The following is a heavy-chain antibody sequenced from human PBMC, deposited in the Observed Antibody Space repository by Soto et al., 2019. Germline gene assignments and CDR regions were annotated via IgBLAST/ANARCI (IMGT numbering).Heavy chain of an antibody. J-gene: IGHJ5*02. CDR3: ARGVRTGFLYAGWFDP. CDR1: GGSVSSGSYY. CDR2: IYYSGST. Sequence: PSETLSLTCTVSGGSVSSGSYYWSWIRQPPGKGLEWIGYIYYSGSTNYNPSLKSRVTISVDTSKNQFSLKLSSVTAADTAVYYCARGVRTGFLYAGWFDPWGQGTLVT. D-gene: IGHD2-2*01. V-gene: IGHV4-61*01.